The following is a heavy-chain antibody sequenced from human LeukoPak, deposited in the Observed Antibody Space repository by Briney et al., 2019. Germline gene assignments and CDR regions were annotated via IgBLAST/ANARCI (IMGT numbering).Heavy chain of an antibody. J-gene: IGHJ4*02. D-gene: IGHD5-24*01. CDR1: GYAFTSYY. Sequence: ASVKVSCKASGYAFTSYYMHWVRQAPGQGLEWMGIINPSGGSTSYAQKFQGRVTMTRDMPTSTVYMELSSLRSEDTAVYYCARDRPEDGYNWWEVYYFDYWGQGTLVTVSS. V-gene: IGHV1-46*01. CDR2: INPSGGST. CDR3: ARDRPEDGYNWWEVYYFDY.